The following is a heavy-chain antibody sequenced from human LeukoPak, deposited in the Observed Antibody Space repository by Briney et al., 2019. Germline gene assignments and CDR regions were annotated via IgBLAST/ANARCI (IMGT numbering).Heavy chain of an antibody. V-gene: IGHV1-69*13. D-gene: IGHD2-15*01. CDR1: GGTFSSYA. CDR2: IIPIFGTA. Sequence: SVKVSCKASGGTFSSYAISWVRQAPGQGLEWMGGIIPIFGTANYAQKFQGRVTITADESTSTAYMELSSLRSEDTAVYYCARVRDIVVVVAEYYFDYWGQGTLVTVSS. J-gene: IGHJ4*02. CDR3: ARVRDIVVVVAEYYFDY.